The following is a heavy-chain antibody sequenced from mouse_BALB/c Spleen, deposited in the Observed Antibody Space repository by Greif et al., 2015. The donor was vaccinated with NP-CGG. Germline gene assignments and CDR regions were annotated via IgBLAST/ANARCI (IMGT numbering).Heavy chain of an antibody. Sequence: EVQLQQSGPELVKPGASVKISCKASGYSFTGYYMHWVKQSHVKSLEWIGRINPYNGATSYNQNFKDKASLTVDKSSSTAYMELHSLTSEDSAVYYCARGGNDAMDYWGQGTSVTVSS. V-gene: IGHV1-31*01. CDR3: ARGGNDAMDY. D-gene: IGHD2-1*01. CDR2: INPYNGAT. J-gene: IGHJ4*01. CDR1: GYSFTGYY.